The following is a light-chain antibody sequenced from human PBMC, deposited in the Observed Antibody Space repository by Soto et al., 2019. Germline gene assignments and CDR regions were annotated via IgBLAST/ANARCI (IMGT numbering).Light chain of an antibody. J-gene: IGLJ2*01. CDR3: SSYTRSSTLV. Sequence: SALTQPASVSGSPGQSITISCTGTSSDVGGYNYVSWYQQHPGKAPKLMIYEVSNRPSGVSNRFSGSKSGNTASLTISGLQAEDEADYYCSSYTRSSTLVFGGGTKVTVL. CDR1: SSDVGGYNY. V-gene: IGLV2-14*01. CDR2: EVS.